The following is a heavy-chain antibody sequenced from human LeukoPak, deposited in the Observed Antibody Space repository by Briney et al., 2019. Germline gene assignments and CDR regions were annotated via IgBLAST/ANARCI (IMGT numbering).Heavy chain of an antibody. J-gene: IGHJ4*02. CDR3: ARTHTTATPAAY. V-gene: IGHV1-2*02. CDR1: GYTFTAYY. CDR2: INPNSGDT. Sequence: LWASVKVSCKASGYTFTAYYMHWVRQAPGQGLEWMGWINPNSGDTTFEQTFQGRVAMTRDTSISTAYMELNILTSDDTAMYYCARTHTTATPAAYWGQGTLVTVSS. D-gene: IGHD2-21*02.